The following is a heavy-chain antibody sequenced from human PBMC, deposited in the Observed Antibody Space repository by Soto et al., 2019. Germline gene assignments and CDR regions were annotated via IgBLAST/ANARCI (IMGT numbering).Heavy chain of an antibody. CDR2: ISGSGGST. J-gene: IGHJ4*02. D-gene: IGHD6-13*01. V-gene: IGHV3-23*01. Sequence: PGGSLRLSCAASGFTFSNYAMTWVRQAPGKGLEWVSAISGSGGSTYYADSVKGRFTISRDNSKNTLYLQMNSLRAEDTAVYYCAKDSRYSSSWYPGPLDYWGQGTLVTVSS. CDR1: GFTFSNYA. CDR3: AKDSRYSSSWYPGPLDY.